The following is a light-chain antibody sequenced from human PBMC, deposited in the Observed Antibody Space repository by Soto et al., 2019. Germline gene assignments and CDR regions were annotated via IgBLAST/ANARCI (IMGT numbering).Light chain of an antibody. CDR3: QQYDTYSRT. V-gene: IGKV1-16*02. CDR1: QDIINR. J-gene: IGKJ1*01. CDR2: AAS. Sequence: DIQMTQSPSSLSASVGDRITITCRASQDIINRLVWFQQKPGKAPKSLIYAASNLQSGVPSKFSGSGSGTDFTLTISSLQPDDFATFYCQQYDTYSRTFGQGTKVEVK.